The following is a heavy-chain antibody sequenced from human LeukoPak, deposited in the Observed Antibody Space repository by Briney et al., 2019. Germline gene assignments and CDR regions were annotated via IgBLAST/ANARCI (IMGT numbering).Heavy chain of an antibody. CDR3: ARDVLEASGDY. CDR1: GFTFSSYS. CDR2: ISSSSSYI. V-gene: IGHV3-21*01. D-gene: IGHD3-10*01. Sequence: GGSLRLSCAASGFTFSSYSMNWVRQAPGKGLEWVSSISSSSSYIYYADSVEGRFTISRDNAKNSLYLQMNSLRAEDTAVYYCARDVLEASGDYWGQGTLVTVSS. J-gene: IGHJ4*02.